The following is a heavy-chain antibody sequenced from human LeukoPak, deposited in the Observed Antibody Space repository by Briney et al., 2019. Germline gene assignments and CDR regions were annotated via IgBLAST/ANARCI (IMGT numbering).Heavy chain of an antibody. V-gene: IGHV1-2*02. Sequence: ASVKVSCKASGYTFTSYYMHWVRQAPGQGLGWMGWSNPSRGGTKSAQKIQGRVTMTRDTSISTAYMDLSSLRSDDTAVYYCARGGGRYSSSWEIDYWGQGTLVTVSS. CDR3: ARGGGRYSSSWEIDY. D-gene: IGHD6-13*01. J-gene: IGHJ4*02. CDR2: SNPSRGGT. CDR1: GYTFTSYY.